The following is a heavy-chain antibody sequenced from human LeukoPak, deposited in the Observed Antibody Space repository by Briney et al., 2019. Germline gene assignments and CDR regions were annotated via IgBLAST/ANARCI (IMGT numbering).Heavy chain of an antibody. D-gene: IGHD3-10*01. CDR2: INGSADLR. CDR3: AKGYASGTYYSDY. CDR1: GFTFRSKV. Sequence: GGSLRLSCAASGFTFRSKVMSWVRQAPGKGLEWVSGINGSADLRDYGESVKGRFTISRDNSKNTLHLQMNSLRAEDTAVYFCAKGYASGTYYSDYWGQGTLVTVSS. V-gene: IGHV3-23*01. J-gene: IGHJ4*02.